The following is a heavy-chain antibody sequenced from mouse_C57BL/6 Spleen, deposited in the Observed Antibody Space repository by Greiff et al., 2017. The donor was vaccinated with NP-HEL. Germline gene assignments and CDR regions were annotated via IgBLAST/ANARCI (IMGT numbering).Heavy chain of an antibody. CDR2: IDPENGDT. Sequence: VQLQQSGAELVRPGASVKLSCTASGFNIKDDYMHWVKQRPEQGLEWIGWIDPENGDTEYASKFQGKATITADTSSNTAYLQRSSLTSEDTAVYYCTEGYYYGSSYWGQGTTLTVSS. D-gene: IGHD1-1*01. CDR3: TEGYYYGSSY. J-gene: IGHJ2*01. CDR1: GFNIKDDY. V-gene: IGHV14-4*01.